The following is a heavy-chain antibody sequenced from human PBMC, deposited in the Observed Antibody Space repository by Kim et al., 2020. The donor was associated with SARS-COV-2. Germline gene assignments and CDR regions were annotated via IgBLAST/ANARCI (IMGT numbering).Heavy chain of an antibody. CDR3: ARVAFSQGRRRECDY. J-gene: IGHJ4*02. Sequence: PSLKSRVIISVDKSKKQFSRKLSSVTAADTAMYYCARVAFSQGRRRECDYWGQGILVTVSS. V-gene: IGHV4-34*01.